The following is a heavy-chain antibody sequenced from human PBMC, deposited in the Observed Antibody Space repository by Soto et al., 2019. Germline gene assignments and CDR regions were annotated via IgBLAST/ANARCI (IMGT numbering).Heavy chain of an antibody. D-gene: IGHD2-8*01. V-gene: IGHV1-69*06. CDR2: IIPIFGTA. CDR1: GGTFSSYA. CDR3: ARARYCTNGVCYTPSHFDY. Sequence: GASVKVSCKASGGTFSSYAISWVRQAPGQGLEWMGGIIPIFGTANYAQKFQGRVTITADKSTSTAYMELSSLRSEDTAVYYCARARYCTNGVCYTPSHFDYWGQGTLVTVFS. J-gene: IGHJ4*02.